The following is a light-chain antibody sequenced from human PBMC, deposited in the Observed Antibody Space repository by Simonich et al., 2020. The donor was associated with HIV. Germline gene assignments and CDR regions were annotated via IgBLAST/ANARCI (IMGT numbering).Light chain of an antibody. CDR3: QQRSNWPPKFT. CDR2: DAS. CDR1: QDISDF. Sequence: DIQMTQSPSSLSASVGDRVTITCQASQDISDFLKWYQQKPGKAPKLLIYDASNLETGVPSRYSGSGSGTEFTLTITRMQSEDFAVYYCQQRSNWPPKFTFGPGTKVDIK. V-gene: IGKV1-33*01. J-gene: IGKJ3*01.